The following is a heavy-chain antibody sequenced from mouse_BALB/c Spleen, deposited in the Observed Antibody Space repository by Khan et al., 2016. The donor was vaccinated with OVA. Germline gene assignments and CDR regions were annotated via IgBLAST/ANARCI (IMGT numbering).Heavy chain of an antibody. CDR3: ARNGEPDYFDY. CDR2: IWAGGST. J-gene: IGHJ2*01. CDR1: GFSLTSHG. Sequence: QVQLKQSGPGLVAPSQSLSITCTVSGFSLTSHGVHWVRQPPGKGLEWLGVIWAGGSTNYNSALMSRLSISKDSSKSQVFLKVNSLQTDDTAIYYCARNGEPDYFDYWGQGTTLIVSS. V-gene: IGHV2-9*02.